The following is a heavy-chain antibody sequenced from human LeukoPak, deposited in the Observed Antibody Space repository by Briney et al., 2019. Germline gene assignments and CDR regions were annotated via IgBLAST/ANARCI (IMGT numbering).Heavy chain of an antibody. V-gene: IGHV3-30*18. CDR3: AKDYLPDIVVVPAAPDV. Sequence: GGSLRLSCAASGFTFSSYGMHWVRQAPGKGLEWVAVISYDGSNKYYAASVKGRFTISRDNSKNTLYLQMNSLRAEDTAVYYCAKDYLPDIVVVPAAPDVWGQGTTVTVSS. CDR1: GFTFSSYG. CDR2: ISYDGSNK. D-gene: IGHD2-2*01. J-gene: IGHJ6*02.